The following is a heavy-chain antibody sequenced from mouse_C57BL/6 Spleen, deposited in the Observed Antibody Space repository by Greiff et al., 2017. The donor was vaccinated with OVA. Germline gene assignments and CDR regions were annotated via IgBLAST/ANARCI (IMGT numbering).Heavy chain of an antibody. J-gene: IGHJ1*03. CDR1: GYTFTSYW. CDR3: SRRGVSSGYFDV. CDR2: IDPSDSYT. D-gene: IGHD2-10*02. Sequence: VQLQQSGAELVMPGASVKLSCKASGYTFTSYWMHWVKQRPGQGLEWIGEIDPSDSYTNYNQKFKGKSTLTVDKSSSTAYMQLSSLTSEDSAVYYCSRRGVSSGYFDVWGTGTTLTVSS. V-gene: IGHV1-69*01.